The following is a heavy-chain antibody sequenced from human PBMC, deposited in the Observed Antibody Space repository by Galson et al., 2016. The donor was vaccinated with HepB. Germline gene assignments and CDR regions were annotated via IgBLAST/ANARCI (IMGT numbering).Heavy chain of an antibody. CDR2: INSFEGNT. J-gene: IGHJ4*02. CDR1: GYNFMNYG. CDR3: ARFDYGDYAQFDY. Sequence: SVKVSCKASGYNFMNYGFSWVRQAPGQGLEWMGWINSFEGNTDYAKKFQGRVTMTTDTHTATVYMELSSLTSDDTGVYYCARFDYGDYAQFDYWGQGTPVTVSS. V-gene: IGHV1-18*01. D-gene: IGHD4-17*01.